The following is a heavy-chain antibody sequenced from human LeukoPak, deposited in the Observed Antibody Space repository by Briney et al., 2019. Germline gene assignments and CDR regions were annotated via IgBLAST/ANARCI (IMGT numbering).Heavy chain of an antibody. J-gene: IGHJ5*02. Sequence: SETLSLTCTVSGGSISSSSYYWGWIRQPPGKGLEWIGSIYYSGSTYYNPSLKSRVTISVDTSKNQFSLKLSSVTAADTAVYYCARHTHVSHYDFWSGYYPNWFDPWGQGTLVTVSS. V-gene: IGHV4-39*01. CDR1: GGSISSSSYY. CDR2: IYYSGST. CDR3: ARHTHVSHYDFWSGYYPNWFDP. D-gene: IGHD3-3*01.